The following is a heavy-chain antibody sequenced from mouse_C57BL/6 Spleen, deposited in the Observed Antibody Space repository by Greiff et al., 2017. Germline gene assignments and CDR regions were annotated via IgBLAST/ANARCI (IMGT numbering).Heavy chain of an antibody. CDR1: GYSFTSYY. CDR3: ARDYYGSSYRFAY. D-gene: IGHD1-1*01. J-gene: IGHJ3*01. V-gene: IGHV1-66*01. Sequence: QVQLQQSGPELVKPGASVKISCKASGYSFTSYYIHWVKQRPGQGLEWIGWIYPGSGNTKYNEKFKGKATLTADTSSSTAYMQLSSLTSEDSAVYYCARDYYGSSYRFAYWGQGTLVTVSA. CDR2: IYPGSGNT.